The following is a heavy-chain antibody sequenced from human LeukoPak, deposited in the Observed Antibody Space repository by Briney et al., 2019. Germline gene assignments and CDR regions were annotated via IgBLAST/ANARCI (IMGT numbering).Heavy chain of an antibody. Sequence: GGSLRLSCAASGFTFSSYGMHWVRQAPGKGLEWVAVIWYDGSNKYYADSVKGRFTISRDNSKNTLYLQMNRLRAEDTAVYYCASDNRGLGSGSSRGYFDYWGQGTLVTVSS. J-gene: IGHJ4*02. D-gene: IGHD3-10*01. CDR2: IWYDGSNK. CDR3: ASDNRGLGSGSSRGYFDY. V-gene: IGHV3-33*01. CDR1: GFTFSSYG.